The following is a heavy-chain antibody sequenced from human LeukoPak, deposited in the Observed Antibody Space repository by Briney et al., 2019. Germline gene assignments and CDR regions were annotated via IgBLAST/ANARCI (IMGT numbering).Heavy chain of an antibody. CDR1: GFTFSSYA. V-gene: IGHV3-23*01. CDR3: AKDYDSSGFYYYFDY. Sequence: GGSLRLSCAASGFTFSSYAMSWVRQAPGKGLEWVSAISGSGGSTYYADSVKGRFTISRDNSKNTLYLQMNSLRAEDTAVYYCAKDYDSSGFYYYFDYWGQGTLVTVSS. D-gene: IGHD3-22*01. CDR2: ISGSGGST. J-gene: IGHJ4*02.